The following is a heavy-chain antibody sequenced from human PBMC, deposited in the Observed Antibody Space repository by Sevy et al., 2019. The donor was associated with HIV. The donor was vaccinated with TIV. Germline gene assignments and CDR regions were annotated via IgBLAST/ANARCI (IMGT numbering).Heavy chain of an antibody. CDR3: ARDPDWGALDR. CDR1: GFTFSDFW. D-gene: IGHD7-27*01. V-gene: IGHV3-7*01. CDR2: INQDERHI. J-gene: IGHJ5*02. Sequence: GWSLRLSCEVSGFTFSDFWMTWVRQSPGKGLEWVAYINQDERHINLLDSVRGRFTISRDNAKNSLYLQMDSLRAEDTAIYYCARDPDWGALDRWGQGTLVTVSS.